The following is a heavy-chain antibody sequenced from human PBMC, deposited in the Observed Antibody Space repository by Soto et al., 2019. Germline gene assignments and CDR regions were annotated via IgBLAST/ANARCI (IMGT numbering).Heavy chain of an antibody. V-gene: IGHV1-46*01. CDR3: ARSTPYVVVRFGAFDI. CDR2: INPSGGST. D-gene: IGHD3-10*01. Sequence: ASVKVSCKASGYTFTSYYMHWVRQAPGQGLEWMGIINPSGGSTSYAQKFQGRVTMTRDTSTNTVYMELSSLRSEDTAVYYCARSTPYVVVRFGAFDIWGQGTMVTVSS. CDR1: GYTFTSYY. J-gene: IGHJ3*02.